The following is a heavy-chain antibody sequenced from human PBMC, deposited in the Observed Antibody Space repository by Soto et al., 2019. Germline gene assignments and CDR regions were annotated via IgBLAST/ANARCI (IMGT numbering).Heavy chain of an antibody. CDR3: ARDCVAAAGHSGDYGMDV. Sequence: QVQLVESGGGVDQPGRSLRLSCAASGFTFSSYAMHWVRQAPGKGLEWVAVISYDGSNKYYADSVKGRFTISRDNSKNTLYLQMNSLRAEDTAVYYCARDCVAAAGHSGDYGMDVWGQGTTVTVSS. V-gene: IGHV3-30-3*01. J-gene: IGHJ6*02. D-gene: IGHD6-13*01. CDR2: ISYDGSNK. CDR1: GFTFSSYA.